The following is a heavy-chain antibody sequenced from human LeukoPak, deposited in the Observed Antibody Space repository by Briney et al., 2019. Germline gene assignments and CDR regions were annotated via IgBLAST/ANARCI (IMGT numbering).Heavy chain of an antibody. CDR3: ARDRGSRRVAYCGGDCYIGYFDL. D-gene: IGHD2-21*02. J-gene: IGHJ2*01. Sequence: WASVKVSCKASGYTFTSYYMHWVRQAPGQGLEWMGIINPSGGSTSYAQKFQGRVTMTRDTSTSTVYMELSSLRPEDTAVYYCARDRGSRRVAYCGGDCYIGYFDLWGRGTLVTVSS. CDR1: GYTFTSYY. V-gene: IGHV1-46*01. CDR2: INPSGGST.